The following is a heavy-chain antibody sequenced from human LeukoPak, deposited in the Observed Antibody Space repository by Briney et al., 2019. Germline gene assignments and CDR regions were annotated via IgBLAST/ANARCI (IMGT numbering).Heavy chain of an antibody. Sequence: GGSLRLSCAASGFTFSSYSMNWVRQAPGKGLEWVSSISSSSSYIYYADSVKGRFTISRDNAKNSLYLQMNSLRAEDTAVYYCAREGLHDYGDLGCFDYWGQGTLVTVSS. D-gene: IGHD4-17*01. CDR2: ISSSSSYI. CDR3: AREGLHDYGDLGCFDY. J-gene: IGHJ4*02. V-gene: IGHV3-21*04. CDR1: GFTFSSYS.